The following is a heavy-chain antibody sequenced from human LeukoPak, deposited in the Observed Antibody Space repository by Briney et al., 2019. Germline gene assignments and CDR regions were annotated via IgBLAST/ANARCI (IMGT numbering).Heavy chain of an antibody. CDR1: GFTFSSYG. V-gene: IGHV3-30*02. CDR3: AKDAAEYYYMDV. J-gene: IGHJ6*03. CDR2: IRYDGSNK. Sequence: GGSLRLSCAASGFTFSSYGMHWVRQAPGKGLWWVALIRYDGSNKYYADSVKGRVTISRDNSKNTLYLQMNSLRAEDTAVYYCAKDAAEYYYMDVRGKGTTVTISS.